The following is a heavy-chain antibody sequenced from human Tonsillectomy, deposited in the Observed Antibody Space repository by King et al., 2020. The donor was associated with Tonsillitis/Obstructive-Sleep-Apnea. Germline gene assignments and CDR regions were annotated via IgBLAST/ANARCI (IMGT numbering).Heavy chain of an antibody. CDR2: IYYSGST. J-gene: IGHJ5*02. CDR3: ARLASIAVAGTSPLGWFDP. Sequence: LQLQESGQGLVKPSETLSLTCTVSGGSISSSSYYWGWIRQPPGKGLEWIGSIYYSGSTYYNPSLKSRVTISVDTSKNQFSLKLSSMTAADTAVYYCARLASIAVAGTSPLGWFDPWGQGTLVTVSS. CDR1: GGSISSSSYY. D-gene: IGHD6-19*01. V-gene: IGHV4-39*01.